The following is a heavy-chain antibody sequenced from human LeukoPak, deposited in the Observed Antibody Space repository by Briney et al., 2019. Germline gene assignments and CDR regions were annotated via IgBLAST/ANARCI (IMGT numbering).Heavy chain of an antibody. CDR3: ARDRTAVADNDAFDI. CDR1: GFTFGTYT. Sequence: PGGSLRLSCAASGFTFGTYTMNWVRQAPGKGLEWVSSISSRSSYIYYADSVKGRFTISRDNAKNALYLQMNSLRAEDTAVYYCARDRTAVADNDAFDIWGQGTMVTVSS. V-gene: IGHV3-21*01. CDR2: ISSRSSYI. J-gene: IGHJ3*02. D-gene: IGHD6-19*01.